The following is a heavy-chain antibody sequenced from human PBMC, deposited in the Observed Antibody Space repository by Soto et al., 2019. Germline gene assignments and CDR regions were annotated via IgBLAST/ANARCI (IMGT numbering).Heavy chain of an antibody. Sequence: XESLKISCKGSGYSFTNYWIAWVRQMPGKGLEYMGIIYPSDSDTRYSPSFQGQVTISADKSISTAYLQWSSLKASDTAIYYCARHGFYGDYSSNYFDTWGQGTLVTVSS. D-gene: IGHD4-17*01. CDR3: ARHGFYGDYSSNYFDT. CDR1: GYSFTNYW. V-gene: IGHV5-51*01. CDR2: IYPSDSDT. J-gene: IGHJ5*02.